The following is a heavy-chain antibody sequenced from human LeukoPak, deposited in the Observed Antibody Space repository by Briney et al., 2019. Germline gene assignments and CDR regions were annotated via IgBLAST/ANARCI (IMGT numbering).Heavy chain of an antibody. V-gene: IGHV4-59*01. D-gene: IGHD1-26*01. Sequence: SETLSLTCTVSDGSIRSYYWTWIRQPPGKGLELIGYISYSGSTNYNPSLKSRITISVDTSKNQFSLKLSSVTAADTAQYYCATRGGNYFDYWGQGTLVTVSS. CDR2: ISYSGST. CDR3: ATRGGNYFDY. J-gene: IGHJ4*02. CDR1: DGSIRSYY.